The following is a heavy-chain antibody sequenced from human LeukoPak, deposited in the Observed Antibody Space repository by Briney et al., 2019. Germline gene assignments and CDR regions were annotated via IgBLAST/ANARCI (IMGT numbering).Heavy chain of an antibody. CDR3: AKSLSSGYYSGFDY. CDR1: RFTFDDYA. CDR2: ISWNSGTI. V-gene: IGHV3-9*01. D-gene: IGHD3-22*01. J-gene: IGHJ4*02. Sequence: GGSLRLSCTASRFTFDDYAMHWVRQAPGKGLEWVSGISWNSGTIGYADSVKGRFTISRDNAKNSLYLQTNSLRAEDTALYYCAKSLSSGYYSGFDYWGQGTLVTVSS.